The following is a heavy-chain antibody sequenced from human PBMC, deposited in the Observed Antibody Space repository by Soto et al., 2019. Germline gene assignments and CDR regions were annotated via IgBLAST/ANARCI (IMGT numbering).Heavy chain of an antibody. CDR1: GASVSSGTYY. J-gene: IGHJ5*02. CDR3: ARGARFSYASTWFDI. V-gene: IGHV4-61*03. CDR2: IYYTGST. Sequence: QVQLQESGPGLVKPSETLSLTCTVFGASVSSGTYYWSWIRQAPGKGLEWVGHIYYTGSTNYNPSLNNRVTITVDTSKNHFSLQLTSVTAADTAVYYCARGARFSYASTWFDIWGQGTLVTVSS. D-gene: IGHD5-18*01.